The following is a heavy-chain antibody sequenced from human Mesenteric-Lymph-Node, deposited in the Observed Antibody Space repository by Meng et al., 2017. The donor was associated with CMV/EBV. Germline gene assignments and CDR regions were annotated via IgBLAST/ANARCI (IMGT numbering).Heavy chain of an antibody. CDR2: IKEEGTEK. Sequence: SCAASGFTFSRHWMSWVRQAPGKGLDWVANIKEEGTEKNYADSVRGRFAISRDNARNSLYLQMDSLSADDTAFYYCAKDSSGYYSHFDCWGQGTLVTVSS. CDR1: GFTFSRHW. D-gene: IGHD3-22*01. J-gene: IGHJ4*02. V-gene: IGHV3-7*03. CDR3: AKDSSGYYSHFDC.